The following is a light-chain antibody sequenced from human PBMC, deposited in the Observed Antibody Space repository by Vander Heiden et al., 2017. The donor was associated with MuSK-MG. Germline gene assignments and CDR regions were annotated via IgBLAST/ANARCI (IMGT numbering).Light chain of an antibody. V-gene: IGLV1-44*01. CDR2: RNN. CDR1: TSNIGSNS. Sequence: QSVLSQPPSASGTPGQRVTISCSGSTSNIGSNSVNWYQQLPGTAPKLLIYRNNQRPSGVPDRFSASKSGTSASLAISGLQSEDEADYYCAAWDDTLNGHVAFGGGTKLTV. CDR3: AAWDDTLNGHVA. J-gene: IGLJ2*01.